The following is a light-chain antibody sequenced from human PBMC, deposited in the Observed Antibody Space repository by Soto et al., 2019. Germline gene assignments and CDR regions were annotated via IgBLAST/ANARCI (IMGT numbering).Light chain of an antibody. CDR3: QSYDSSLSGSV. Sequence: QSVLTQPPSVSGAPGQRVTISCTGSSSNIGAGYDVHWYQQLPGIAPKLLISGNSNRPSGVPDRFSGSKSGTSASLAITGLQAEDEADYYCQSYDSSLSGSVFGGGTKLTFL. V-gene: IGLV1-40*01. CDR1: SSNIGAGYD. CDR2: GNS. J-gene: IGLJ2*01.